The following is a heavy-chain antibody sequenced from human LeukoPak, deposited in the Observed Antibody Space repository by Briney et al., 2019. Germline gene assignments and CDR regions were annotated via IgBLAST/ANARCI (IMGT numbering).Heavy chain of an antibody. CDR3: ARQGYSYGPFDY. D-gene: IGHD5-18*01. CDR1: GGSISSYY. J-gene: IGHJ4*02. V-gene: IGHV4-59*08. Sequence: SETLSLTCTVSGGSISSYYWSWIRQPPGKGLEWIGYIYYSGSTNYNPSLKSRVTISVDTSKNQFSLKLSSVTAADTAVYYCARQGYSYGPFDYWGQGTLVTVSS. CDR2: IYYSGST.